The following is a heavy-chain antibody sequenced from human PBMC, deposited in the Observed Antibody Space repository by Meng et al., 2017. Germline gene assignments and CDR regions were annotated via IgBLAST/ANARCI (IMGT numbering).Heavy chain of an antibody. J-gene: IGHJ3*02. CDR1: GFTFSSYE. CDR2: ISSSGRT. CDR3: AKDIVWGSSWPDAFDI. D-gene: IGHD6-13*01. Sequence: GESLKISCAASGFTFSSYEMNWVRQAPGKGLEWVSYISSSGRTYYADSVKGRFTISRDNSKNTLYLQMNSLRAEDTAVYYCAKDIVWGSSWPDAFDIWGQGTMVTVSS. V-gene: IGHV3-48*03.